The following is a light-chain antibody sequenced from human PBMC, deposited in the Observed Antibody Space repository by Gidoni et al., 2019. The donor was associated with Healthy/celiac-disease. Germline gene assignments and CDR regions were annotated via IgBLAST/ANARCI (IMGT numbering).Light chain of an antibody. CDR3: QQRSNWPLMYT. J-gene: IGKJ2*01. CDR2: DAA. CDR1: QSVSSY. Sequence: EIVLTQSPATLSLSPGERATLSCRASQSVSSYLAWYQQKPGQAPRLLIYDAANRATGIPARLSGSGSGTDFTLTISSLEPEEFAVYYCQQRSNWPLMYTFGQGTKLEIK. V-gene: IGKV3-11*01.